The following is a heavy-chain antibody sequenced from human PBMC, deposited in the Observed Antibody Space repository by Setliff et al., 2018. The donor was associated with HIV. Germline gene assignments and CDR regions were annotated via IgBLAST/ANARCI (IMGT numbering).Heavy chain of an antibody. Sequence: GASVKVSCKASGGTFSSYGISWVRQAPGQGLEWMGRIIPVYGTTNYAQKFQGRVTITADKSTGTAYMELSSLRSEDTAVYYCARYESSGHDAFDLWGQGTMVTVSS. J-gene: IGHJ3*01. V-gene: IGHV1-69*06. CDR3: ARYESSGHDAFDL. D-gene: IGHD3-22*01. CDR2: IIPVYGTT. CDR1: GGTFSSYG.